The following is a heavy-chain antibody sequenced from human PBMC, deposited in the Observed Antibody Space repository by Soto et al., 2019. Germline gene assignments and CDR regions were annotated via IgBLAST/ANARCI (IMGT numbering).Heavy chain of an antibody. D-gene: IGHD3-16*01. CDR3: SRDRRYPFFDY. Sequence: QVQLVQSGAEVRKPGASVKVSCRASGYTFTDYYIHWVRQAPGQGLEWLGWINPNNGGTNYARKFQGRVTLTRDTSSSTAYMDLSGLQSDDTAIYYCSRDRRYPFFDYWGQGTLVTVSS. J-gene: IGHJ4*02. CDR1: GYTFTDYY. V-gene: IGHV1-2*02. CDR2: INPNNGGT.